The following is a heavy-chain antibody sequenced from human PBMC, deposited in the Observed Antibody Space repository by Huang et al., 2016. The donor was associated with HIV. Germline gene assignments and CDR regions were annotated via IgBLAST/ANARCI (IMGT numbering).Heavy chain of an antibody. V-gene: IGHV1-24*01. CDR1: GYTLTELS. CDR2: FAPEHGGT. CDR3: AAGYDTYYDI. J-gene: IGHJ3*02. Sequence: QVQLVQSGAEVKKPGASVKVSCKVSGYTLTELSIHWVRQAPGKGLEWMGGFAPEHGGTSYAQNFQGRVTMTEDTSTDTAYMELHSLRPEDTAVYYCAAGYDTYYDIWGQGTMVIASS. D-gene: IGHD2-21*01.